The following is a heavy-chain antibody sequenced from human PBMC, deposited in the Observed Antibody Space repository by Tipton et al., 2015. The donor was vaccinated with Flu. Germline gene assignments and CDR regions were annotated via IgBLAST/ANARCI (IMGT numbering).Heavy chain of an antibody. CDR2: ISSSGSTI. J-gene: IGHJ5*02. V-gene: IGHV3-48*03. Sequence: SLRLSCSASGFNLSSYEMNWVRQAPGKGLEWVSYISSSGSTIYYADSVKGRFTISRDNAKNSLYLQMNSLRAEDTAVYYCTRPMVRGVMDWFDPWGQGTLVTVSS. CDR1: GFNLSSYE. CDR3: TRPMVRGVMDWFDP. D-gene: IGHD3-10*01.